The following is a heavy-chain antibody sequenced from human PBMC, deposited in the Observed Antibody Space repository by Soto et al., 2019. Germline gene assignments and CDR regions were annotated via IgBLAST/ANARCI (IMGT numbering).Heavy chain of an antibody. CDR1: GFTFSNYA. V-gene: IGHV3-23*01. J-gene: IGHJ4*02. D-gene: IGHD6-13*01. Sequence: EVQLLESGGGLVQPGGSLRLSCAASGFTFSNYAVTWVRQAPGKGLEWVSTISGSGGSTYYADSVKGRFTISRDNSKNTLELQRNSLRGEDTAVYDGAKDRGSSWYEIDYWGQGTLVTVSS. CDR3: AKDRGSSWYEIDY. CDR2: ISGSGGST.